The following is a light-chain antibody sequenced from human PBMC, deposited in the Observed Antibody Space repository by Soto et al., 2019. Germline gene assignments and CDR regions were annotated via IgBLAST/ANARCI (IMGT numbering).Light chain of an antibody. V-gene: IGLV2-14*01. CDR1: SSDVGGYNY. J-gene: IGLJ1*01. CDR3: SSYTSNSTPV. Sequence: QSALTQPASVSGSLGQSITISCTGTSSDVGGYNYVSWYQQHPGKAPKLMIYEVSNRPSGVSNRFSGSKSGNTASLTISGLQPEDEADYYCSSYTSNSTPVFGTGTNSPS. CDR2: EVS.